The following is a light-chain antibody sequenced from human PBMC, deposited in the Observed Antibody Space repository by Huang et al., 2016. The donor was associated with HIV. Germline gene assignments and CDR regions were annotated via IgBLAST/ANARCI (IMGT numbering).Light chain of an antibody. CDR2: AAS. CDR3: QQSYTSPWT. Sequence: DIQMTQSPFSLSASIVDRVIITCRASQSITTYLNLYQQKPGKAPNLLSSAASTLQSGVPSRFGGSGSGTDFALTISSLQPEDFATYYCQQSYTSPWTFGQGTNVEV. J-gene: IGKJ1*01. CDR1: QSITTY. V-gene: IGKV1-39*01.